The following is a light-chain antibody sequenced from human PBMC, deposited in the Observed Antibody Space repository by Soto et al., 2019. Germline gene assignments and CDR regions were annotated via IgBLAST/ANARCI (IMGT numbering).Light chain of an antibody. CDR3: SSYTTTGTQV. V-gene: IGLV2-14*03. Sequence: SVRTPAASVSGSPIQSLTISCIGTTSYVGGFDYVSWYQQHPGKAPKLMIFDVSNRPSGVSDRFSGSKSGNTASLTISGLQAEDEADYYCSSYTTTGTQVFGTGTKVTGL. CDR2: DVS. CDR1: TSYVGGFDY. J-gene: IGLJ1*01.